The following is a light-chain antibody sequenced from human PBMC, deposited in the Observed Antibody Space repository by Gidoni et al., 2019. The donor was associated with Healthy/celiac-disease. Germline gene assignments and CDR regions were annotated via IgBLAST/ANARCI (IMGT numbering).Light chain of an antibody. CDR2: AAS. J-gene: IGKJ1*01. Sequence: DIQTTPSPSSLSASVGDRVTITCRASQSISSYLNWYQQKPGKAPKLLIYAASSLQSGVPSRFSGSGSGTDFTLTISSLQPEDFATYYCQQSYSTLTWTFGQGTKVEIK. V-gene: IGKV1-39*01. CDR1: QSISSY. CDR3: QQSYSTLTWT.